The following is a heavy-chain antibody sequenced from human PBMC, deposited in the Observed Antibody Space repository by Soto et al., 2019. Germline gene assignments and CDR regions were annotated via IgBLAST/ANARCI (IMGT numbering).Heavy chain of an antibody. CDR2: INPSGGST. V-gene: IGHV1-46*01. Sequence: ASVKGSCKASGYTFTSYYMHWVRQAPGQGLEWMGIINPSGGSTSYAQKFQGRVTMTRDTSTSTVYMELSSLRSEDTAVYYCARDREVVVVLDYWGQGTLVTVSS. J-gene: IGHJ4*02. CDR3: ARDREVVVVLDY. CDR1: GYTFTSYY. D-gene: IGHD2-15*01.